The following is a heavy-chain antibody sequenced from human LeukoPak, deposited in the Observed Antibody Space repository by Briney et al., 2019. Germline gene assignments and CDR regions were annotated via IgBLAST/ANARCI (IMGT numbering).Heavy chain of an antibody. V-gene: IGHV4-61*02. CDR3: AREIGSGGPFDY. D-gene: IGHD6-19*01. J-gene: IGHJ4*02. CDR1: GGSISSGSYY. Sequence: SQTLSLTCTVSGGSISSGSYYWSWIRQPAGKGLEWIGRIYTSGSTNYNPSLKSRVTISVDTSKNQFSLKLSSVTAADTAVYYCAREIGSGGPFDYWGQGTLVTVSS. CDR2: IYTSGST.